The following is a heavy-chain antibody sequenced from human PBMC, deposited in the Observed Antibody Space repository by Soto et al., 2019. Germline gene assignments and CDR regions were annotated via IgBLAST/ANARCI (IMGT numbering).Heavy chain of an antibody. V-gene: IGHV3-30-3*01. D-gene: IGHD4-17*01. Sequence: GGSLRLSCAASGFTFNIYALHWVRQAPGKGLEWVAVISFDGTKKYYSDSVKGRFTISRDNLKNTLYLQMNNLRVEDAALYFCAREDDYGYRYINYGLDVWGQGTTVTVSS. CDR2: ISFDGTKK. CDR1: GFTFNIYA. CDR3: AREDDYGYRYINYGLDV. J-gene: IGHJ6*02.